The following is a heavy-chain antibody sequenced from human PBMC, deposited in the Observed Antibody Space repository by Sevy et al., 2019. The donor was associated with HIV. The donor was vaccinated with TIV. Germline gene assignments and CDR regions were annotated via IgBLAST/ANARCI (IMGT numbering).Heavy chain of an antibody. CDR1: GFTFSDYY. Sequence: GGSLRLSCAASGFTFSDYYMSWIRQAPGKGLEWVSYISSSGSTVYYADSVKGRFTISRDNAKNSLYLQMNSLRAEDTAVYYCARGMVRGVIISYYYYGMDVWGQGTTVTVSS. D-gene: IGHD3-10*01. J-gene: IGHJ6*02. V-gene: IGHV3-11*01. CDR2: ISSSGSTV. CDR3: ARGMVRGVIISYYYYGMDV.